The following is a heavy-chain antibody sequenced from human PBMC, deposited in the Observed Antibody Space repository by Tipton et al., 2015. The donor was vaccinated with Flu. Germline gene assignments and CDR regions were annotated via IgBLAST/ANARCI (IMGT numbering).Heavy chain of an antibody. D-gene: IGHD2-2*01. CDR2: ISVYSGKA. CDR1: GYTFNNYA. CDR3: VRDHSSSSGYLDW. V-gene: IGHV1-18*01. Sequence: QLVQSGAEVEEPGASVKVSCKASGYTFNNYAFSWVRQAPGQGLEWMGRISVYSGKADYTQKFQGRVTMTTDTSTSTAYMELSSLTSDDTAVYYCVRDHSSSSGYLDWWGQGTLVIVSS. J-gene: IGHJ4*02.